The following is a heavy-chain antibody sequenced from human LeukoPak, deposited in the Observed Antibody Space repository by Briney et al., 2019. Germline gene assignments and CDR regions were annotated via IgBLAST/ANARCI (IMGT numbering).Heavy chain of an antibody. D-gene: IGHD1-26*01. Sequence: VASVKVSCKASGGTFSSYAISWVRQAPGQGLEWMGIINPSGGSTSYAQKFQGRVTMTRDTSTSTVYMELSSLRSEDTAVYYCASSGSGSYENWFDPWGQGTLVTVSS. CDR2: INPSGGST. CDR1: GGTFSSYA. J-gene: IGHJ5*02. V-gene: IGHV1-46*01. CDR3: ASSGSGSYENWFDP.